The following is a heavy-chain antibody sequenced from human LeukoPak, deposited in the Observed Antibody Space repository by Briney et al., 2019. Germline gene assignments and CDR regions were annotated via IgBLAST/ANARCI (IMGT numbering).Heavy chain of an antibody. J-gene: IGHJ2*01. V-gene: IGHV3-30-3*01. Sequence: PGRSLRLSCAASGFTFSSYAMHGVRQAPGKGLEWVAVISYDGSNKYYADSVKGRFTISRDNSKNTLYLQMNSLRAEDTAVYYCAAARYGWYFDLWGRGTLVTVSS. CDR3: AAARYGWYFDL. CDR2: ISYDGSNK. CDR1: GFTFSSYA. D-gene: IGHD1-1*01.